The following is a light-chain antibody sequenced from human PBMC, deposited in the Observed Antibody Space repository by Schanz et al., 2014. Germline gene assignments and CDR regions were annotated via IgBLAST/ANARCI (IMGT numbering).Light chain of an antibody. V-gene: IGLV2-18*02. J-gene: IGLJ1*01. Sequence: QSALTQPPSVSGSPGQSVTISCTGTSSDVGSYNRVSWYQQPPGTAPKLMIYEVSNRPSGVPDRFSGSKSGNTASLTISGLQAEDEADYYCFSYAGSGLYVFGTGTKLTVL. CDR1: SSDVGSYNR. CDR3: FSYAGSGLYV. CDR2: EVS.